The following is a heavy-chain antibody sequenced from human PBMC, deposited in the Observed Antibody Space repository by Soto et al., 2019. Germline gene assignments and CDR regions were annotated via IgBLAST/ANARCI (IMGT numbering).Heavy chain of an antibody. D-gene: IGHD5-18*01. V-gene: IGHV3-11*06. CDR3: AGVVNRLPNY. Sequence: SGGSLRLSCAASGFTFSDYYMSWIRQAPGKGLEWVSYISSSSSYTNYADSVKGRFTISRDNAKNSLYLQMNSLRAEDTAVYYCAGVVNRLPNYWGQGTLVTVSS. J-gene: IGHJ4*02. CDR1: GFTFSDYY. CDR2: ISSSSSYT.